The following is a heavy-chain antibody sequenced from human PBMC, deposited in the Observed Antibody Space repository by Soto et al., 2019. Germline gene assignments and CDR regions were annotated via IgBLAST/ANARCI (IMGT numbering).Heavy chain of an antibody. CDR3: ARDLSPGIAVAGDPPPFDY. D-gene: IGHD6-19*01. CDR2: IIPIFGTA. Sequence: QVQLVQSGAEVKKPGSSVKVSCKASGGTFSSYAISWVRQAPGQGLEWMGGIIPIFGTANYAQKFQGRVTITADKSTSKAYMEISSLRSEDTAVYYCARDLSPGIAVAGDPPPFDYWGQGTLVTVSS. J-gene: IGHJ4*02. V-gene: IGHV1-69*06. CDR1: GGTFSSYA.